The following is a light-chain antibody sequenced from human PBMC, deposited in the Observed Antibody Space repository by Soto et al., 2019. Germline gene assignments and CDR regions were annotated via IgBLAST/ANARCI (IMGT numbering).Light chain of an antibody. CDR1: SSDVGGSNF. J-gene: IGLJ1*01. Sequence: QSVLTQPASVSDSPGQSITISCTGTSSDVGGSNFVPWYQQHPGKPPKLIIYDVANRPSGVSNRFSGSKSGSTASLIISRLQTEDEADYYCVSYTSSTTYVFGTGTKVTVL. V-gene: IGLV2-14*03. CDR2: DVA. CDR3: VSYTSSTTYV.